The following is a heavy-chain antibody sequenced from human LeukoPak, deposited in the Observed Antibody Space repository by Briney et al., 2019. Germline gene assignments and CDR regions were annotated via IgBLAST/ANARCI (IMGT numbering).Heavy chain of an antibody. D-gene: IGHD2-8*01. CDR1: GGSISSGDYY. CDR2: IYYSGST. CDR3: ARNPQDCTNGVCYRADWFDP. V-gene: IGHV4-30-4*02. Sequence: SETLSLTCTVSGGSISSGDYYWSWIRQPPGKGLEWIGYIYYSGSTYYNPSLKSRVTISVDTSKNQFSLKLSSVTAADTAVYYCARNPQDCTNGVCYRADWFDPWGQGTLVTVSS. J-gene: IGHJ5*02.